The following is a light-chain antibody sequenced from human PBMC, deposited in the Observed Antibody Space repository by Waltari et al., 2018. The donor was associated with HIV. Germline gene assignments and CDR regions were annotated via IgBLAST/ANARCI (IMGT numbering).Light chain of an antibody. CDR1: SEHSTYT. CDR3: GESHTIAGQVGYV. V-gene: IGLV4-3*01. CDR2: GTRDGRQ. Sequence: LPVLTQPPSASALLGASIKLTCTLSSEHSTYTIEWYQQRPGGSPQFLMKGTRDGRQNEVDGIPERVMGSRSGADRYLTLSNLQSDDEAVYYCGESHTIAGQVGYVFGTGTKVTVL. J-gene: IGLJ1*01.